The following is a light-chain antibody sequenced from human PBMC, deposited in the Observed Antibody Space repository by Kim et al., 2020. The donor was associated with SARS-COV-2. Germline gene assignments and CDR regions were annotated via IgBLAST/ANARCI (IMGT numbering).Light chain of an antibody. CDR3: QQYGSFPIT. CDR2: DAS. Sequence: ASVGDRVTITCQAGQDISNYLIWYQQKAGKAPKLLIYDASNLETGVPSRFSGSGSGTDFTFTINSLQPEDIATYYCQQYGSFPITFGQGTRLEIK. V-gene: IGKV1-33*01. CDR1: QDISNY. J-gene: IGKJ5*01.